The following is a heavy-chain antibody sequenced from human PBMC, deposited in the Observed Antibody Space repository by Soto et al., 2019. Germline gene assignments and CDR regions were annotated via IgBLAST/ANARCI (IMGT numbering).Heavy chain of an antibody. Sequence: PSETLSLTCSVSGGSISNYNYYWSRIRLPPGKGLEWIGSIYYSVSGSTYSNPSLKSRINMSVDTSKNQFSLKLASATPADTADYFCAREVSSALTNYFDSWGQGTLVTVSS. CDR2: IYYSVSGST. V-gene: IGHV4-39*07. CDR3: AREVSSALTNYFDS. CDR1: GGSISNYNYY. D-gene: IGHD3-9*01. J-gene: IGHJ4*02.